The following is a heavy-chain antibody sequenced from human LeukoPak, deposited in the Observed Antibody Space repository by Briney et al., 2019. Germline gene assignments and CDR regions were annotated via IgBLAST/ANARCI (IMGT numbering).Heavy chain of an antibody. Sequence: GGSLRLSCAASGFTFSNYWMSWVRQAPGKGLEFMANIKEAGSEKYYVDSVKGRFTISRDNDKNLVHLQMNSLRAADTAVYYCARGGGMRSWYDFDYWGQGTLVTVSS. CDR2: IKEAGSEK. CDR1: GFTFSNYW. V-gene: IGHV3-7*01. D-gene: IGHD6-13*01. CDR3: ARGGGMRSWYDFDY. J-gene: IGHJ4*02.